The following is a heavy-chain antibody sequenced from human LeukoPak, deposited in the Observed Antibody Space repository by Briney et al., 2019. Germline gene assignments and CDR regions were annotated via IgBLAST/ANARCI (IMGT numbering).Heavy chain of an antibody. J-gene: IGHJ4*02. CDR3: TRLRSEYGYYFNY. CDR1: GGSINSYY. V-gene: IGHV4-59*08. D-gene: IGHD2/OR15-2a*01. Sequence: SKTLSLTCTVPGGSINSYYWSWIRQHPGKGLEWFGYFHYSGSTTYTPPLKSRVTISLDTSSKQFSLKLSSVTAADTAVYYCTRLRSEYGYYFNYWGQGILVTVSS. CDR2: FHYSGST.